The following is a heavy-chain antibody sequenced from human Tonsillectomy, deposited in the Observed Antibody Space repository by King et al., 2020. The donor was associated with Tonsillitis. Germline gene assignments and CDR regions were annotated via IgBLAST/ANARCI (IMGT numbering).Heavy chain of an antibody. J-gene: IGHJ5*02. CDR2: ISGYNCNT. V-gene: IGHV1-18*01. CDR3: ARVNGYYDILTGYYHNP. Sequence: QLVQSGAEVKKPGASVKVSCKASGYTLSSYGISWVRQAPGQGLEWMGWISGYNCNTNYEQKLQGRVTMTTDTSTSTAYMELRSLRSDDTAVYYCARVNGYYDILTGYYHNPWGQGTLVTVSS. CDR1: GYTLSSYG. D-gene: IGHD3-9*01.